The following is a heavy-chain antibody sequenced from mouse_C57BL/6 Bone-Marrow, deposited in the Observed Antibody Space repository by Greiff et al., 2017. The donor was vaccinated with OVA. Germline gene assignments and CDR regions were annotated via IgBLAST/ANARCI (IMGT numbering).Heavy chain of an antibody. CDR1: GFNIKDDY. CDR2: IDPENGDT. Sequence: EVQLQQSGAELVRPGASVKLSCTASGFNIKDDYMHWVKQRPEQGLEWIGWIDPENGDTEYASKLQGKATITEDTSSNTAYLQLSSLTSEDTAVYYCTTPNWDYFDYWGQGTTLTVSS. D-gene: IGHD4-1*01. J-gene: IGHJ2*01. V-gene: IGHV14-4*01. CDR3: TTPNWDYFDY.